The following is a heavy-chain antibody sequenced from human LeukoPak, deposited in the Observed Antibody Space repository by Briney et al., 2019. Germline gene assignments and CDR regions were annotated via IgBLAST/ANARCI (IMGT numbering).Heavy chain of an antibody. J-gene: IGHJ4*02. CDR2: INPNSGGT. D-gene: IGHD1-26*01. CDR3: ARGIVRWSYHFDY. V-gene: IGHV1-2*02. CDR1: GYTFTAYY. Sequence: ASVKVSCKASGYTFTAYYMHWVRQAPGQGLEWMGWINPNSGGTNYARKFQGRVTMTTDTSTSTAYMELRSLRSDDTAVYYCARGIVRWSYHFDYWGQGTLVTVSS.